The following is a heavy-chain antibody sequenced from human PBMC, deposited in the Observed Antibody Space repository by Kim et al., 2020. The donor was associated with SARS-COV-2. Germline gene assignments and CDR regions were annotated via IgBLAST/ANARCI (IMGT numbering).Heavy chain of an antibody. CDR2: ISYDGSNK. Sequence: GGSLRLSCAASGFTFSSYAMHWVRQAPGKGLEWVAVISYDGSNKYYADSVKGRFTISRDNSKNTLYLQMNSLRAEDTAVYYCARDGSGSYSGGMDVWGQG. CDR1: GFTFSSYA. V-gene: IGHV3-30-3*01. J-gene: IGHJ6*02. D-gene: IGHD1-26*01. CDR3: ARDGSGSYSGGMDV.